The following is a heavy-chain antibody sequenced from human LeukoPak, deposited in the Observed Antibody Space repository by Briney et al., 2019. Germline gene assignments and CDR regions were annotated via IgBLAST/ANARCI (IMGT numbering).Heavy chain of an antibody. Sequence: ASVTVSCKASGYTFTSYAMHWVRQAPGQRLEWMGWINAGNGNTKYSQKFQGRVTITRDTSASTAYMELSSLRSEDTAVYYCARGHLWFGELWPSDYWGQGTLVTVSS. J-gene: IGHJ4*02. CDR1: GYTFTSYA. V-gene: IGHV1-3*01. CDR3: ARGHLWFGELWPSDY. CDR2: INAGNGNT. D-gene: IGHD3-10*01.